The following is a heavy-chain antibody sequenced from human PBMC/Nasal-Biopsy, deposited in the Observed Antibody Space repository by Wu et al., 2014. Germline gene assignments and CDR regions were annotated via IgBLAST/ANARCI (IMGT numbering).Heavy chain of an antibody. CDR3: ARGRRYCRGSTCFFHFDS. CDR1: GDSLSGSNSY. J-gene: IGHJ4*02. Sequence: TLSLTCTVSGDSLSGSNSYWSWIRQHPEKGLEWIGYIYYSGSAYYSPSLKSRVIISVATSLNQFSLQLSSLTAADTAVYYCARGRRYCRGSTCFFHFDSWAREPWSPSPQ. V-gene: IGHV4-31*03. D-gene: IGHD2-15*01. CDR2: IYYSGSA.